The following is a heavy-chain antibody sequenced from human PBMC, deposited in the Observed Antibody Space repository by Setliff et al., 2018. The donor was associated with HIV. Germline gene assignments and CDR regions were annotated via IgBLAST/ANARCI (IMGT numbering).Heavy chain of an antibody. V-gene: IGHV4-61*10. D-gene: IGHD6-19*01. CDR1: DGSISTGSYY. J-gene: IGHJ5*02. CDR2: IYYSGNT. Sequence: PSETLSLTCTVADGSISTGSYYWSWVRQPAGRGLEWIGYIYYSGNTNYNPSLKSRVTISVDTSKSQFSLKLSSLTAADTAVYYCARGRTQWPNYNYFDPWGLGTLVTVSS. CDR3: ARGRTQWPNYNYFDP.